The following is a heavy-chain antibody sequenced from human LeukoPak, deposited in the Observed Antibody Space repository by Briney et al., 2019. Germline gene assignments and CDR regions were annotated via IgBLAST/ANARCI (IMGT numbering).Heavy chain of an antibody. Sequence: GGSLRLSCAASGFTFSSYSMNWVRQAPGKGLEWVSSISSSSSYIYYADSVKGRFTISRDNAKNSLYLQMNSLRAEDTAVYYCARDLSPIVEMANPWGQGTLVTVSS. CDR3: ARDLSPIVEMANP. J-gene: IGHJ5*02. V-gene: IGHV3-21*01. D-gene: IGHD5-24*01. CDR2: ISSSSSYI. CDR1: GFTFSSYS.